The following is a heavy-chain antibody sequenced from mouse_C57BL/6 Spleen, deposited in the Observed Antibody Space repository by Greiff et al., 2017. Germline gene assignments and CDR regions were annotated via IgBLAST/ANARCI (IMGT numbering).Heavy chain of an antibody. J-gene: IGHJ4*01. CDR2: ISSGSSTI. CDR1: GFTFSDYG. CDR3: ARGSGNLYYAMDY. D-gene: IGHD3-2*02. Sequence: EVKLVESGGGLVKPGGSLKLSCAASGFTFSDYGMHWVRQAPEKGLEWVAYISSGSSTIYYEDTVKGRFTISRDNAKNTLFLQMTSLRSEDTAMYYGARGSGNLYYAMDYWGQGTSVTVSS. V-gene: IGHV5-17*01.